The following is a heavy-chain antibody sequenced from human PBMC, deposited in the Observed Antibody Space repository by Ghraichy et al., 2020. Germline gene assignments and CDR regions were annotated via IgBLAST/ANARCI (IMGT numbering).Heavy chain of an antibody. CDR2: IDWDDAK. V-gene: IGHV2-70*01. CDR1: GFSLSTSGMC. CDR3: ARTITGTSRGALDV. Sequence: SGPTLVKPTQTLTLTCTFSGFSLSTSGMCVSWIRQPPGKALEWLALIDWDDAKYYSTSLKTRLTISKVTSKNQVVLTMTNMDPVDTATYYCARTITGTSRGALDVWGKGTTVTVSS. D-gene: IGHD1-7*01. J-gene: IGHJ6*04.